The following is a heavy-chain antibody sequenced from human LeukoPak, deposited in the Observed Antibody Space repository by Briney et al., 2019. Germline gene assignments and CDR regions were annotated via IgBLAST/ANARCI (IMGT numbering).Heavy chain of an antibody. V-gene: IGHV3-20*04. D-gene: IGHD5-18*01. CDR1: GFTFDVYG. CDR3: ARERGYSYGPEDFDY. J-gene: IGHJ4*02. CDR2: INWNGGST. Sequence: GGSLRLSCAASGFTFDVYGMSWVRQAPGKGLEWVSGINWNGGSTGYADSLRGRFTISRDNAKNYLYLQMNSLRAEDTAVYYCARERGYSYGPEDFDYWGQGTLVTVSS.